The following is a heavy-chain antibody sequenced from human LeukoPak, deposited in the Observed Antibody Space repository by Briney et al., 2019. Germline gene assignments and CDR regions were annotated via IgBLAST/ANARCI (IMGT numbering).Heavy chain of an antibody. V-gene: IGHV1-69*04. CDR2: IIPILGIA. CDR3: ARVDISNWFDP. Sequence: KVSCKASGGTFSSYAISWVRQAPGQGLEWMGRIIPILGIANYAQKFQGRVTITADKSTSTAYMELSSLRSEDTAVYYCARVDISNWFDPWGQGTLVTVSS. D-gene: IGHD2-2*03. CDR1: GGTFSSYA. J-gene: IGHJ5*02.